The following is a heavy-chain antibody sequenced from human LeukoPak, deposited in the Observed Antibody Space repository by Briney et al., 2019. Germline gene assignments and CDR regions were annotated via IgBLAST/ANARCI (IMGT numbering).Heavy chain of an antibody. CDR2: IKQDGSEK. J-gene: IGHJ3*02. V-gene: IGHV3-7*01. Sequence: GRSLRLSCAASGFTFSSYWMSWVRQAPGKGLEWVANIKQDGSEKYYVDSVKGRFTISRDNAKNSLYLQMNSLRAEDTAVYYCARENLLLWFGELVLQKGDAFDIWGQGTMVTVSS. CDR3: ARENLLLWFGELVLQKGDAFDI. CDR1: GFTFSSYW. D-gene: IGHD3-10*01.